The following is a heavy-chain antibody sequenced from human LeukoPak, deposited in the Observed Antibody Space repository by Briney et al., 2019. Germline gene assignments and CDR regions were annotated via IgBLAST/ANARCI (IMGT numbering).Heavy chain of an antibody. CDR1: GSRFTSYW. CDR3: ARADGDYILDY. D-gene: IGHD4-17*01. J-gene: IGHJ4*02. V-gene: IGHV5-51*01. Sequence: GESLQISCQGSGSRFTSYWIGWVRQLPGKGLELMGIIYPSDSDTRYSPSFQGQVTFSADKSISTAYLQWSSLKASDTAMYYCARADGDYILDYWGQGTLVTVSS. CDR2: IYPSDSDT.